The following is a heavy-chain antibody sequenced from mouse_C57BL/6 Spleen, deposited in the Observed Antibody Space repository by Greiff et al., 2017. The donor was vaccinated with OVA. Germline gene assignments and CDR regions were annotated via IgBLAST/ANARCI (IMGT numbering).Heavy chain of an antibody. Sequence: QVQLQQPGAELVMPGASVKLSCKASGYTFTSYWMHWVKQRPGQGLEWIGEIDPFDSYTNYNQKFKGKSTLTVDKSASTAYMQLSSLTSEDSAVYYCARGDGNYFDYWGQGTTLTVSS. J-gene: IGHJ2*01. CDR1: GYTFTSYW. CDR3: ARGDGNYFDY. V-gene: IGHV1-69*01. D-gene: IGHD2-1*01. CDR2: IDPFDSYT.